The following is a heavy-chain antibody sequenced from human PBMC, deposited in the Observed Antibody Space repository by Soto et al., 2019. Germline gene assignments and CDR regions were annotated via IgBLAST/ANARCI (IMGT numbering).Heavy chain of an antibody. V-gene: IGHV4-4*07. CDR2: IYASGST. Sequence: SETLSLTCTVSGGSISTYYWSWIRQPAGKGLEWIGRIYASGSTNYNPSLKSRVTMSVATSKNQFSLKLSSVTAADTAVYYCARGGMVIIPTATAFDYWGQGTLGTAPQ. CDR3: ARGGMVIIPTATAFDY. D-gene: IGHD2-2*01. J-gene: IGHJ4*02. CDR1: GGSISTYY.